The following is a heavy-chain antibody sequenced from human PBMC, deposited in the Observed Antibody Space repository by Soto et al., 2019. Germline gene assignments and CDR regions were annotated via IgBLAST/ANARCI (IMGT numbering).Heavy chain of an antibody. V-gene: IGHV3-33*01. CDR3: ARGRVVPAAPAEFDP. CDR1: GFTFSSYG. J-gene: IGHJ5*02. CDR2: IWYDGSNK. Sequence: SLRLSCAASGFTFSSYGMHWVRQAPGKGLEWVAVIWYDGSNKYYADSVKGRFTISRDNSKNTLYLQMNSLRAEDTAVYYCARGRVVPAAPAEFDPWGQGTLVTVSS. D-gene: IGHD2-2*01.